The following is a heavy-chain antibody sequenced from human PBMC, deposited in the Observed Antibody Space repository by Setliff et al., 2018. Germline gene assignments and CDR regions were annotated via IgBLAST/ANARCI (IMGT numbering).Heavy chain of an antibody. CDR1: GYSFINYW. J-gene: IGHJ1*01. CDR2: IYPGGSDT. Sequence: RGESLKISCKASGYSFINYWIGRVRQMPGKGLEWMGIIYPGGSDTRYSPSFQSQVTISADKSISTAYLQLSSLKASDTAIYYCARRAVTAEYFQHWGHGTLVTVSS. D-gene: IGHD4-17*01. CDR3: ARRAVTAEYFQH. V-gene: IGHV5-51*01.